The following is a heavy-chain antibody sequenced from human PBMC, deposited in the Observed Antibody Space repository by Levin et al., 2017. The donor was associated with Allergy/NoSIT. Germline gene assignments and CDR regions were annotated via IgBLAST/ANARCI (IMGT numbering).Heavy chain of an antibody. CDR1: GGSISSGGYS. D-gene: IGHD3-22*01. CDR3: ARVHYYDSSTQFDY. V-gene: IGHV4-30-2*01. J-gene: IGHJ4*02. CDR2: IYHSGST. Sequence: SSETLSLTCAVSGGSISSGGYSWSWIRQPPGKGLEWIGYIYHSGSTYYNPSLKSRVTISVDRSKNQFSLKLSSVTAADTAVYYCARVHYYDSSTQFDYWGQGTLVTVSS.